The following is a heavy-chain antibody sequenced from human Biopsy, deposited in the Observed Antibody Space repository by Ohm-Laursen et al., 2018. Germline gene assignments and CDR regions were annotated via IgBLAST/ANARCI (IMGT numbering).Heavy chain of an antibody. CDR2: ISSSTSYV. CDR1: GFTFSDYS. Sequence: SLRLSCAASGFTFSDYSMNWVRQAPGKGLEWVSSISSSTSYVYYADSVKGRFTVSRDNAKNSLYLQMDSLRADNTAVYYCARDTRWNPYHMDVWGQGTTVTVSS. V-gene: IGHV3-21*04. J-gene: IGHJ6*02. CDR3: ARDTRWNPYHMDV. D-gene: IGHD1-1*01.